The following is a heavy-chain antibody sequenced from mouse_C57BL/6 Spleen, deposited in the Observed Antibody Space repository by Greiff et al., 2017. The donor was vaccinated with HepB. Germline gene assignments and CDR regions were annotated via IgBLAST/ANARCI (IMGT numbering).Heavy chain of an antibody. J-gene: IGHJ1*03. CDR1: GYTFTSYT. Sequence: VKLMESGAELARPGASVKMSCKASGYTFTSYTMHWVKQRPGQGLEWIGYINPSSGYTKYNQKFKDKATLTADKSSSTAYMQLSSLTSEDSAVYYCARVPYDYWYFDVWGTGTTVTVSS. D-gene: IGHD2-12*01. CDR3: ARVPYDYWYFDV. V-gene: IGHV1-4*01. CDR2: INPSSGYT.